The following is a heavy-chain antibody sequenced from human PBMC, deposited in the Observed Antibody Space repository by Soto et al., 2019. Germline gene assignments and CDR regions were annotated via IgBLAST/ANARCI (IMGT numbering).Heavy chain of an antibody. J-gene: IGHJ5*02. V-gene: IGHV3-23*01. Sequence: GGSLRLSCAASGFTFSSYAMSWVRQAPGKGLEWVSAISGSGGSTYYADSVKGRFTISRDNSKNTLYLQMNSLRAEDTAVYYCAKDSYYDFWSGFSQRYNWFDPWGQGTLVTVSS. CDR2: ISGSGGST. CDR1: GFTFSSYA. CDR3: AKDSYYDFWSGFSQRYNWFDP. D-gene: IGHD3-3*01.